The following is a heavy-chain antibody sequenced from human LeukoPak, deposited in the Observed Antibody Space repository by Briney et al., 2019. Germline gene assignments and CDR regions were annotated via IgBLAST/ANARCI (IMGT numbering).Heavy chain of an antibody. V-gene: IGHV4-39*07. D-gene: IGHD2/OR15-2a*01. CDR3: ARDLLRFDP. CDR2: IYYSGST. Sequence: SETLSLTCSVSGDSISTSSYYWGWIRQPPGKGLEWIGTIYYSGSTYYNPSLTSRVTISVDTSKNQFSLKLSSVTAADTAVYYCARDLLRFDPWGQGTLVTVSS. J-gene: IGHJ5*02. CDR1: GDSISTSSYY.